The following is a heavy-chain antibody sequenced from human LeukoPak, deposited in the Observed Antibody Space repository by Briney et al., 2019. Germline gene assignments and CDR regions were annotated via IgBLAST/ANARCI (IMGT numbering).Heavy chain of an antibody. V-gene: IGHV4-34*01. D-gene: IGHD6-19*01. CDR1: GGSFSGYY. J-gene: IGHJ4*02. CDR2: IYYSGST. CDR3: ARLSSEGDY. Sequence: PSETLSLTCAVYGGSFSGYYWSWIRQPPGKGLEWIGSIYYSGSTYYNPSLKSRVTISVDTSKNQFSLKLSSVTAADTAVYYCARLSSEGDYWGQGTLVTVSS.